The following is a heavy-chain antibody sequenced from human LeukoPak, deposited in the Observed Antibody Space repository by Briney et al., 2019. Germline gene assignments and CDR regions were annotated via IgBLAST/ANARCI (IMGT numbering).Heavy chain of an antibody. V-gene: IGHV1-2*02. J-gene: IGHJ4*02. CDR3: TRDQFIAAAELDY. D-gene: IGHD6-13*01. CDR1: GYTFTDYY. Sequence: ASVKVSCKASGYTFTDYYMHWVRQAPGQGLEWMGWINPNSGGTNYAQKFQGRVTMTRDTSISTAYMELSRLRSDDTAVYYCTRDQFIAAAELDYWGQGTLVTVSS. CDR2: INPNSGGT.